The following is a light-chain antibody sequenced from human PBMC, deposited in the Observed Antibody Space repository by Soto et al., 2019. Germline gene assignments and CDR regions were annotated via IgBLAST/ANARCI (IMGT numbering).Light chain of an antibody. V-gene: IGKV3-20*01. CDR1: QSVSSSY. J-gene: IGKJ2*01. Sequence: EIVLTQSPGTLSLSPGERATLSCRASQSVSSSYLAWYQQKPRQTPRLLIYGASSRATGIPDRFSGSGSRTDFTITISRLAPDDSAGYYCQQFGNSPYTFGQGTKLDIK. CDR2: GAS. CDR3: QQFGNSPYT.